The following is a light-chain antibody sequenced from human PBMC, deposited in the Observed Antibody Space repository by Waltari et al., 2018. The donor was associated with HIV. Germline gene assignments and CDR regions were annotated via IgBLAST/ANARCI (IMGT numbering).Light chain of an antibody. Sequence: QSALTQPASVSGSPGQSITISCIGTNNDLGPYNYVPWYQQHPGRAPKLIIFEVSHRPSGVSNRFSGSKSGNTASLTISGLQAEDEADYHCSSYTTTSTPVFGGGTKLTVL. J-gene: IGLJ2*01. CDR2: EVS. CDR3: SSYTTTSTPV. CDR1: NNDLGPYNY. V-gene: IGLV2-14*01.